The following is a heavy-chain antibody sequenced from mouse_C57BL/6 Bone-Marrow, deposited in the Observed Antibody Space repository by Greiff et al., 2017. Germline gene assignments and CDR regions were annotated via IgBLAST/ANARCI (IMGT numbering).Heavy chain of an antibody. CDR2: IDPSDSYT. Sequence: VQLQQPGAELVMPGASVKLSCKASGYTFTSYWMHWVKQRPGQGLEWIGEIDPSDSYTNYNQKFKGKSTLTVDKSSSTAYMQLSSLTSEDSGVSYCAISLYGPWFAYWGQGTLVTVSA. CDR1: GYTFTSYW. J-gene: IGHJ3*01. CDR3: AISLYGPWFAY. V-gene: IGHV1-69*01. D-gene: IGHD1-1*01.